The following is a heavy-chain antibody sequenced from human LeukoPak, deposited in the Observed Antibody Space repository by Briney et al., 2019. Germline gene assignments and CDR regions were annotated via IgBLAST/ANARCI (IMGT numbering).Heavy chain of an antibody. D-gene: IGHD6-19*01. V-gene: IGHV7-4-1*02. J-gene: IGHJ5*02. CDR2: INTNTGNP. CDR1: GYTFTSYA. CDR3: ARGQWLVPARTRFDWFDP. Sequence: ASVKVSCKASGYTFTSYAMNWVRQAPGQGLEWMGWINTNTGNPTYAQGFTGRFVFSLDTSVSTAYLQISSLKAEDTAVYYCARGQWLVPARTRFDWFDPWGQGTLVTVSS.